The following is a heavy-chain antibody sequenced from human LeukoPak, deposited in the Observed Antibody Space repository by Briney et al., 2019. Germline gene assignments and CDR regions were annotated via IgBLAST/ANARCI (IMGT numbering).Heavy chain of an antibody. V-gene: IGHV4-4*07. J-gene: IGHJ4*02. CDR1: GGSISSYY. Sequence: KPSETLSLTCTVSGGSISSYYWSWIRQPAGKGLEWIGRIYTSGSTNYNPSLKSRVTISVDTSKNQFSLKLSSVTAADTAVYYCARDDYLRSPSTFDYWGQGTLVTVSS. D-gene: IGHD4-11*01. CDR2: IYTSGST. CDR3: ARDDYLRSPSTFDY.